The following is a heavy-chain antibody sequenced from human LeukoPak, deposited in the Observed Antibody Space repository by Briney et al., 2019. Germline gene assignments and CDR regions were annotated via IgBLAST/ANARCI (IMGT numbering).Heavy chain of an antibody. CDR1: GGSISNYY. Sequence: SETLSLTCTVSGGSISNYYWSWIRQPAGKGLEWIGRIYTSGTINYNPSLKSRVTMSLDTSKNQFSLNVSSVTAADTAVYYCARTTMVRGTYYMDVWGKGTTVTVSS. CDR3: ARTTMVRGTYYMDV. V-gene: IGHV4-4*07. J-gene: IGHJ6*03. D-gene: IGHD3-10*01. CDR2: IYTSGTI.